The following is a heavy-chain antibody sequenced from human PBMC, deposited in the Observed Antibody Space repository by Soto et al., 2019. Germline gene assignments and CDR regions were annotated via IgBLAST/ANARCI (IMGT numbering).Heavy chain of an antibody. J-gene: IGHJ5*02. V-gene: IGHV1-69*13. Sequence: GASVKVSCKASGGTFSSYAISWVRQAPGQGLEWMGGIIPIFGTANYAQKFQGRVTITADESTSTAYMELSSLRSEDTAVYYCARSIVVVRHHFSGFDPWGQGTLVTVSS. CDR3: ARSIVVVRHHFSGFDP. D-gene: IGHD3-22*01. CDR2: IIPIFGTA. CDR1: GGTFSSYA.